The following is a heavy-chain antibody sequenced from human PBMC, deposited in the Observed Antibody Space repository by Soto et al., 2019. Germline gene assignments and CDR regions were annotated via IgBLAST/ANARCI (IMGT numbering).Heavy chain of an antibody. CDR3: ARTLYSYGPRFDY. CDR2: IYYSGIT. CDR1: GGSISSYY. V-gene: IGHV4-59*01. Sequence: PSETLSLTCTVSGGSISSYYWSWIRQPPGKGLEWIGYIYYSGITNYNPSLKSRVTISVDTSKNQFSLKLSSVTAADTAVYYCARTLYSYGPRFDYWGQGTLVTVSS. D-gene: IGHD5-18*01. J-gene: IGHJ4*02.